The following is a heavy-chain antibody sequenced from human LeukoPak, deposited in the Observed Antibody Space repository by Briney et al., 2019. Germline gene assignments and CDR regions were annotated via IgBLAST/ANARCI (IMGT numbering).Heavy chain of an antibody. V-gene: IGHV1-18*01. Sequence: GASVKVSCKTSGYTFSNFVINWVRQAAGQGLEWMGWISGNNDNPNYGQKFQGRFTGTTDSSPSTAYMELRNLTFDDTAVYYCARDVASHMGLANYFDYWGQGALVIVSS. D-gene: IGHD2-2*01. CDR1: GYTFSNFV. J-gene: IGHJ4*02. CDR2: ISGNNDNP. CDR3: ARDVASHMGLANYFDY.